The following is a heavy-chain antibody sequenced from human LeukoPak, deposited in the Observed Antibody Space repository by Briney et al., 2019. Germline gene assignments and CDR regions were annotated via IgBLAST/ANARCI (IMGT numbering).Heavy chain of an antibody. D-gene: IGHD1-26*01. CDR1: GFTFSSYA. Sequence: QPGGSLRLSCAASGFTFSSYAMSWVRQAPGKGLEWVSAISGSGGSTYYADSVKGRFTISRDNSKNTLYLQMNSLRAEDTALYHCARVVSDLGSGSYTYYFDYWGQGTLVTVSS. V-gene: IGHV3-23*01. J-gene: IGHJ4*02. CDR2: ISGSGGST. CDR3: ARVVSDLGSGSYTYYFDY.